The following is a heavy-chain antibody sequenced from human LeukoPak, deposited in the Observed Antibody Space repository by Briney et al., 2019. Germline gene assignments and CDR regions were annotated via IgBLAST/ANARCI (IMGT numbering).Heavy chain of an antibody. CDR2: INSDGSST. CDR1: GFTFSSYW. J-gene: IGHJ4*02. Sequence: GGSLRLSCAASGFTFSSYWMHWVRHAPGKGLVWVSRINSDGSSTSYADSVKGRFTISRDNAKNTLYLQMNSLRAEDTAVYYCARDLNYDFWSGSLSFDYWGQGTLVTVSS. CDR3: ARDLNYDFWSGSLSFDY. V-gene: IGHV3-74*01. D-gene: IGHD3-3*01.